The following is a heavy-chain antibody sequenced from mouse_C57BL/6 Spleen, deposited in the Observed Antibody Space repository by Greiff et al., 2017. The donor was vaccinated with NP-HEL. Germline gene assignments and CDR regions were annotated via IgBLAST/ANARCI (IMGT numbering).Heavy chain of an antibody. V-gene: IGHV1-64*01. Sequence: QVQLQQSGAELVKPGASVKLSCKASGYTFTSYWMHWVKQRPGQGLEWIGMIHPNSGSTNYNEKFKSKATLTVDKSSSTAYMQLSSLTSEDSAVYYCARERATWFAYWGQGTLVTVSA. J-gene: IGHJ3*01. CDR1: GYTFTSYW. CDR2: IHPNSGST. D-gene: IGHD3-1*01. CDR3: ARERATWFAY.